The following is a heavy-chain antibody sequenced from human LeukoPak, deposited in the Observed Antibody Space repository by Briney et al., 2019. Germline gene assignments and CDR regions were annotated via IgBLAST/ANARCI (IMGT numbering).Heavy chain of an antibody. V-gene: IGHV4-4*07. D-gene: IGHD2-2*01. CDR3: ARLTIVPADDYYYYMDV. CDR1: GGSISSYY. CDR2: IYTSGST. J-gene: IGHJ6*03. Sequence: SETLSLTCTVSGGSISSYYWSWIRQPPGKGLEWIGRIYTSGSTNYNPSLKSRVTMSVDTSKNQSSLKLSSVTAADTAVYYCARLTIVPADDYYYYMDVWGKGTTVTVSS.